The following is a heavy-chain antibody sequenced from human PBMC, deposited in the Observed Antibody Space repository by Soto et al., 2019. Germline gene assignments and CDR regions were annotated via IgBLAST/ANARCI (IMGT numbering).Heavy chain of an antibody. CDR1: GGSISSYY. J-gene: IGHJ4*02. Sequence: PSETLSLTCTVSGGSISSYYWSWIRQPPGKGLEWIGYIYYSGSTNYNPSLKSRVTISVDNSKNTLYLQMNSLRREDTSVYYCAREYSLAVVAPGYWGQGILVTVSS. CDR3: AREYSLAVVAPGY. CDR2: IYYSGST. V-gene: IGHV4-59*01. D-gene: IGHD3-22*01.